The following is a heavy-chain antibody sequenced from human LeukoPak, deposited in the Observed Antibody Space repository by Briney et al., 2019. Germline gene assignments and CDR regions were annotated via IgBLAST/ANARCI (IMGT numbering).Heavy chain of an antibody. V-gene: IGHV4-59*01. J-gene: IGHJ4*02. Sequence: SETLSLTCTVSGGSISSYYWSWIRQPPGKGLEWIGYIYYSGSTNYNPSLKSRVTISVDTSKNQFSLKLSSVTAADTAVYCCARGSSLFDYWGQGTLVTVSS. CDR2: IYYSGST. CDR1: GGSISSYY. CDR3: ARGSSLFDY. D-gene: IGHD6-19*01.